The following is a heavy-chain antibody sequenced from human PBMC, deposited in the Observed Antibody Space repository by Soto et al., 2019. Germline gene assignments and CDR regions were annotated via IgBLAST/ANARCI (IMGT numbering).Heavy chain of an antibody. Sequence: QVQLQESGPGLVKPSQTLSLTCTVSGGSISSGGYYWSWIRQHPGKGLEWIGYIYYSGSTYYNPSLKSRLTISVDTSKNQFSLKLSSVTAADTAVYYCPRDEGGQSQIDYWGQGTLVTVSS. J-gene: IGHJ4*02. CDR2: IYYSGST. D-gene: IGHD2-15*01. V-gene: IGHV4-31*03. CDR1: GGSISSGGYY. CDR3: PRDEGGQSQIDY.